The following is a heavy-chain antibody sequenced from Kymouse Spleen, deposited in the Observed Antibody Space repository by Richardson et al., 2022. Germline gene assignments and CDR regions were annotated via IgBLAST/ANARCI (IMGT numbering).Heavy chain of an antibody. J-gene: IGHJ4*02. D-gene: IGHD6-6*01. Sequence: QLQLQESGPGLVKPSETLSLTCTVSGGSISSSSYYWGWIRQPPGKGLEWIGSIYYSGSTYYNPSLKSRVTISVDTSKNQFSLKLSSVTAADTAVYYCARGGAARPFDYWGQGTLVTVSS. CDR1: GGSISSSSYY. CDR2: IYYSGST. V-gene: IGHV4-39*01. CDR3: ARGGAARPFDY.